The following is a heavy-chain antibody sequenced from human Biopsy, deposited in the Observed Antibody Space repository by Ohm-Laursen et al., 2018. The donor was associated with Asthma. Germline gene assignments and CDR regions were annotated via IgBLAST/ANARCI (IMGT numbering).Heavy chain of an antibody. CDR1: GGTFSSYA. D-gene: IGHD6-19*01. CDR3: ARDLGPVYADLFPGIAVAGSVLGAFDI. V-gene: IGHV1-69*13. Sequence: SVKVSCKASGGTFSSYAISWVRQAPGQGLEWMGGIIPIFGTANYAQKFQGRVTITADESTSTAYMELSSLRSEDTAVYYCARDLGPVYADLFPGIAVAGSVLGAFDIWGQGTMVTVSS. J-gene: IGHJ3*02. CDR2: IIPIFGTA.